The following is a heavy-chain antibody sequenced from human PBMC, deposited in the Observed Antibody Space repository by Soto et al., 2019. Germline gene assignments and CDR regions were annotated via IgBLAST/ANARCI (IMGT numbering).Heavy chain of an antibody. CDR3: ARGTTVTTYYDYYYYMDV. CDR2: IKQDGSEK. V-gene: IGHV3-7*01. CDR1: GSTFSRYW. Sequence: EVQLVESGGGLVQPGGPLSLSCAASGSTFSRYWMSWVGQAQGRGLEGWAKIKQDGSEKYYVDSVKGRFTISRDNAKSTLYLQMNSLRAEDTAVYYCARGTTVTTYYDYYYYMDVWGKGTTVTVSS. D-gene: IGHD4-17*01. J-gene: IGHJ6*03.